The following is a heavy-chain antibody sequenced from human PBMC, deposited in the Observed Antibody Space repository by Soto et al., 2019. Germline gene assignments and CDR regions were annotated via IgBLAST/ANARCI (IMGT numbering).Heavy chain of an antibody. Sequence: GGSLRLSCAASGFTFRTFGMNWVRQAPGKGLEWVSFISGSGSNIYYADSVKGRFTISRDNARNSLFLQMNSLRAEDTAVFYCARGHGMDVWGQGTTVTVSS. J-gene: IGHJ6*02. V-gene: IGHV3-21*01. CDR1: GFTFRTFG. CDR2: ISGSGSNI. CDR3: ARGHGMDV.